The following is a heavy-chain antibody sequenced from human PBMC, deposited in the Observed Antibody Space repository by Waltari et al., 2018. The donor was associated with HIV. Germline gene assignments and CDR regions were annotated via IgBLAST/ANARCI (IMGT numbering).Heavy chain of an antibody. CDR3: AREALYDSSGYYFDY. CDR1: GFTFNKYW. J-gene: IGHJ4*02. V-gene: IGHV3-7*01. Sequence: EVQLVESGGGLVQPGGSLRLSCAASGFTFNKYWMTWVRRAPGKGLEWVANIKQDESEKYYVDSLKGRFTISRDNAKNSLFLQMNSLRVEDMAVYYCAREALYDSSGYYFDYWGQGTLVTVSS. D-gene: IGHD3-22*01. CDR2: IKQDESEK.